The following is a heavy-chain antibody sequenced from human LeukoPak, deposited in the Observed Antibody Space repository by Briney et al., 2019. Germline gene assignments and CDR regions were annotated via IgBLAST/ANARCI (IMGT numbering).Heavy chain of an antibody. V-gene: IGHV1-3*01. Sequence: ASVKVSCKASGYTFTSYAMHWVRQATGQRLEWMGWINAGNGNTKYSQKFQGRVTITRDTSASTAYMELSSLRSEDTAVYYCSVLAVANAEYFQHWGQGTLVTVSS. D-gene: IGHD6-19*01. CDR3: SVLAVANAEYFQH. J-gene: IGHJ1*01. CDR1: GYTFTSYA. CDR2: INAGNGNT.